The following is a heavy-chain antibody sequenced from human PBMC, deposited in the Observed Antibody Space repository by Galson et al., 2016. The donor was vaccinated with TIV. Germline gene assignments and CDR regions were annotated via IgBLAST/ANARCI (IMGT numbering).Heavy chain of an antibody. CDR3: IRDLGRLREF. J-gene: IGHJ4*02. V-gene: IGHV1-69*06. CDR2: IIPLFGTA. D-gene: IGHD7-27*01. Sequence: SVKVSCKASGGTFSSYVINWVRQAPGQGLEWMGDIIPLFGTANYGQKFQGRVTITADKSTSTVYMELRGLKSEDTAVYYCIRDLGRLREFWGQGTLVTVSS. CDR1: GGTFSSYV.